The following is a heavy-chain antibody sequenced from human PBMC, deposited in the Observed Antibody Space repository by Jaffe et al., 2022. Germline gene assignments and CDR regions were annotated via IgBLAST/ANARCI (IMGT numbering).Heavy chain of an antibody. CDR2: IYTSGST. CDR1: GGSISSGNYY. V-gene: IGHV4-61*02. D-gene: IGHD6-19*01. J-gene: IGHJ3*02. CDR3: CRAQWPTSEAFDI. Sequence: QVQLQESGPGLVKPSQTLSLTCTVSGGSISSGNYYWGWIRQPAGKGLELIGRIYTSGSTDYNPSLKSRVTISVDTSQNQFSLKLNSLIAADTAVYYCCRAQWPTSEAFDIWGQGTLVTVSS.